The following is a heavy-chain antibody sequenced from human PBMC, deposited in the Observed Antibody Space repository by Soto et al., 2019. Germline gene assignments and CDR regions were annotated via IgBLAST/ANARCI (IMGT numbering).Heavy chain of an antibody. D-gene: IGHD4-17*01. CDR1: GFTFSSYA. CDR2: ISGSGGST. V-gene: IGHV3-23*01. J-gene: IGHJ5*02. Sequence: GESLKISCAASGFTFSSYAMSWVRQAPGKGLEWVSAISGSGGSTYYADSVKGRFTISRDNSKNTLYLQRNSLRAEDTAVYYCAKAPRDYGDSRFDPWGQGTLVTVSS. CDR3: AKAPRDYGDSRFDP.